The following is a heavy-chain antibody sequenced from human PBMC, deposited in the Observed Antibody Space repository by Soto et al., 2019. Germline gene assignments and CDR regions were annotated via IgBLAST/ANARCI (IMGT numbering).Heavy chain of an antibody. CDR2: IYYSGNT. V-gene: IGHV4-59*01. Sequence: PSETLSLTCTVSGGSITSYYWSWIRQPPGKGLEWIGYIYYSGNTNYNPSLKSRVTISVDTSKNQFSLKLTSVTAADTAVYYCARGGAARPFDYWGQGTLVTVSS. J-gene: IGHJ4*02. CDR3: ARGGAARPFDY. CDR1: GGSITSYY. D-gene: IGHD6-6*01.